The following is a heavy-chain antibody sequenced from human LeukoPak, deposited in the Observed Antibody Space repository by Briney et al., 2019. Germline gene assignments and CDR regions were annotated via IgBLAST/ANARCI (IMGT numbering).Heavy chain of an antibody. CDR3: ARGPPPRGDFWSGYYRGAFDY. D-gene: IGHD3-3*01. V-gene: IGHV4-34*01. Sequence: SETLSLTCAVYGGSFSGYYWSWIRQPPGKGLEWIGEINHSGSTNYNPSLKSRVTISVDTSKIQFSLKLSSVTAADTAVYYCARGPPPRGDFWSGYYRGAFDYWGQGTLVTVSS. CDR1: GGSFSGYY. CDR2: INHSGST. J-gene: IGHJ4*02.